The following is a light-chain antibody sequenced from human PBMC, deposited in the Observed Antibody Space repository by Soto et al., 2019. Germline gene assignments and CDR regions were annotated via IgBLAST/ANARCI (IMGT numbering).Light chain of an antibody. V-gene: IGLV1-40*01. CDR3: QSRDTSLHILNLV. CDR1: SSNMGAGYD. Sequence: QSVLTQPPSVSGAPGQRVTISCTGSSSNMGAGYDVHWYQLLPGFAPKLLIFGNSHRPSGVPDRFSGSKSGTSASLAITGLKPEDEAEYYCQSRDTSLHILNLVFGGGTKLTVL. J-gene: IGLJ3*02. CDR2: GNS.